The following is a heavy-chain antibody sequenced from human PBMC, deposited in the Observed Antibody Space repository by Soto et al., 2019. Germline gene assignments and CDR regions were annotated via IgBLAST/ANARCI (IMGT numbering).Heavy chain of an antibody. CDR3: ARTYYYGSGSLYYFDY. D-gene: IGHD3-10*01. V-gene: IGHV4-59*01. CDR2: IYYSGST. J-gene: IGHJ4*02. CDR1: GGSISSYY. Sequence: SETLSLTCTVSGGSISSYYWSWIRQPPGKGLEWIGYIYYSGSTNYNPSLKSRVTISVDTSKNQFSLKLRSVTAADTAVYYCARTYYYGSGSLYYFDYWGQGSLVT.